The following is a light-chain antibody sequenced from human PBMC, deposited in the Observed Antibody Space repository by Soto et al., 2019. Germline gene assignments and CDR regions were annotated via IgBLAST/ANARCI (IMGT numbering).Light chain of an antibody. Sequence: DIQMTQSPSSLSASVGDRVTITCRASQSISSYLNWYQQKPGKAPKLLIYAASSSQSGVPSRFSGSGSGTDFTLTISSLQPEDFATYYCQQSYSTPVTFGQGTQLEIK. CDR3: QQSYSTPVT. CDR1: QSISSY. CDR2: AAS. V-gene: IGKV1-39*01. J-gene: IGKJ2*01.